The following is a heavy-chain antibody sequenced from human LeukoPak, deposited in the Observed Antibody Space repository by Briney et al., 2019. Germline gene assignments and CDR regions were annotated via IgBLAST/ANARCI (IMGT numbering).Heavy chain of an antibody. Sequence: GSLRLSCAASGFTFISYALHWVRQAPGKGLEGVANIKQDGSEKYYVDSVKGRFTISRDNAKNSLYLQMNSLRAEDTAVYYCARVGYSSSSFDYWGQGTLVTVSS. CDR3: ARVGYSSSSFDY. V-gene: IGHV3-7*01. J-gene: IGHJ4*02. CDR2: IKQDGSEK. CDR1: GFTFISYA. D-gene: IGHD6-6*01.